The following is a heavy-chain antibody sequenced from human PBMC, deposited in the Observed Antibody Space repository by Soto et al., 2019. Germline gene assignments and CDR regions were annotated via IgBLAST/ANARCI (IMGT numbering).Heavy chain of an antibody. D-gene: IGHD2-8*01. V-gene: IGHV3-23*01. CDR3: TKRRRSVLMVYGFGGMDV. J-gene: IGHJ6*02. CDR2: ISGSGDGT. Sequence: GGSLRLSCAASGFSVSDYAMSWVRQAPGKGLEWVSSISGSGDGTYYGDSVKGRFTLSRDTSQKTLYLQMNNLRGEDTAVYFCTKRRRSVLMVYGFGGMDVWGRGTTVTVSS. CDR1: GFSVSDYA.